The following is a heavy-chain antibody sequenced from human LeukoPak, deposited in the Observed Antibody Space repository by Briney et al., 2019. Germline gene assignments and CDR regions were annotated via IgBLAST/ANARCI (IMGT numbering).Heavy chain of an antibody. CDR2: VHTTGST. V-gene: IGHV4-4*07. J-gene: IGHJ4*02. Sequence: SETLLLTCTVSGDSISSSYWSWIRQPAGKRPEWIGRVHTTGSTNYNPSFKSRVTMSIDTSKKQFSLKLTSVTAADTAVYFCARDPNSALWGQGTLVTVSS. D-gene: IGHD4-23*01. CDR3: ARDPNSAL. CDR1: GDSISSSY.